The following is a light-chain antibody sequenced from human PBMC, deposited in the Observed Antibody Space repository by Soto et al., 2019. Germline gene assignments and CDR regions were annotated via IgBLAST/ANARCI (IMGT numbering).Light chain of an antibody. V-gene: IGKV3-11*01. CDR2: DAS. J-gene: IGKJ5*01. CDR3: QQRSNWPPIT. CDR1: QSVSSY. Sequence: EVGLTQSPATLSLSPGESATLSCRSSQSVSSYLAWYQQKPGQAPRLLIYDASNRATGIPARFSGSGSGTDFTLTISSLEPEDFAVYYCQQRSNWPPITFGQGTRLEI.